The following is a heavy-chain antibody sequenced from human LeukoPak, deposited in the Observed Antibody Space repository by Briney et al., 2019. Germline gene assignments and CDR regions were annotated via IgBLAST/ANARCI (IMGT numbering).Heavy chain of an antibody. D-gene: IGHD5-12*01. CDR1: GFTFSSYE. CDR2: ISSSGSTI. V-gene: IGHV3-48*03. J-gene: IGHJ6*02. Sequence: GGSLRLSCAASGFTFSSYEMNWVRQAPGKGLEWVSDISSSGSTIYYADSVKGRFTISRDNAKNSLYLQMNSLRAEDTAVYYCARQTSGYSGYDYLANYYYGMDVWGQGTTVTVSS. CDR3: ARQTSGYSGYDYLANYYYGMDV.